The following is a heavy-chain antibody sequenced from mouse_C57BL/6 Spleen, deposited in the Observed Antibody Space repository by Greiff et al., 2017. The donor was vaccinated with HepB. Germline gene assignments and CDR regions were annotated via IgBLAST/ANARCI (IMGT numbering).Heavy chain of an antibody. V-gene: IGHV3-6*01. Sequence: ESGPGLVKPSQSLSLTCSVTGYSITSGYYWNWIRQFPGNKLEWMGYISYDGSNNYNPSLKNRISITRDTSKNQFFLKLNSVTTEDTATYYCARAGYDVGYYFDYWGQGTTLTVSS. CDR2: ISYDGSN. CDR3: ARAGYDVGYYFDY. D-gene: IGHD2-2*01. J-gene: IGHJ2*01. CDR1: GYSITSGYY.